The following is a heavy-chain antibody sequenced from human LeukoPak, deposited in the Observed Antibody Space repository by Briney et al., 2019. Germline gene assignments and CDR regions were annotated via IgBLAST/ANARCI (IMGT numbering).Heavy chain of an antibody. J-gene: IGHJ3*02. CDR1: GFSFSDYA. CDR2: IRNKANGGTT. Sequence: GGSLRLSCKTSGFSFSDYAVSWVRQAPGKGLESIGFIRNKANGGTTEYAASVKGRFTISRDDSKTIAHLQMSSLKTEDTAVYYCSRFYSSGWASGAFDIWGQGTMVTVSS. CDR3: SRFYSSGWASGAFDI. D-gene: IGHD3-22*01. V-gene: IGHV3-49*04.